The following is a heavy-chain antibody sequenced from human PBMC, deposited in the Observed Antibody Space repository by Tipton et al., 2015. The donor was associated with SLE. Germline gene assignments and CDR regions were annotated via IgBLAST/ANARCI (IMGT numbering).Heavy chain of an antibody. Sequence: TLSLTCTVSGDTIDGNTYFWDWIRQPPGKGLMLIGSISYSGATSYNPSLKSRVTISVDTSKNHFSLSLISVTAADTAVYYCARLTPWGYDYWDPGMLVTVSS. J-gene: IGHJ4*02. CDR1: GDTIDGNTYF. D-gene: IGHD7-27*01. CDR2: ISYSGAT. V-gene: IGHV4-39*07. CDR3: ARLTPWGYDY.